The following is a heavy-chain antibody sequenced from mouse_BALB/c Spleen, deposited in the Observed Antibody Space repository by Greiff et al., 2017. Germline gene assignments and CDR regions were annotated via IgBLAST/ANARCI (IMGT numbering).Heavy chain of an antibody. CDR3: AREYYYGSSYVGYAMDY. CDR2: ISSGGSYT. CDR1: GFTFSSYG. J-gene: IGHJ4*01. D-gene: IGHD1-1*01. V-gene: IGHV5-6*01. Sequence: EVKVVESGGDLVKPGGSLKLSCAASGFTFSSYGMPWVRQTPDKRLEWVATISSGGSYTYYPDSVKGRFTISRDNAKNTLYLQMSSLKSEDTAMYYCAREYYYGSSYVGYAMDYWGQGTSVTVSS.